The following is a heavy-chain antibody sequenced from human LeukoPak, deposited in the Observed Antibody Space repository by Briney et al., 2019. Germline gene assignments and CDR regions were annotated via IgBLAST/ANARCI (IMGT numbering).Heavy chain of an antibody. J-gene: IGHJ4*02. CDR2: ISYDGSKR. V-gene: IGHV3-30*18. CDR3: AKDHLPSLYFGPIPRNRKSPPDY. Sequence: GGSLRLSCAASGFTFSTYGMHWVRQAPGKGLEWVALISYDGSKRYYAESVKGRFIISRDNTKNTVYLQMNSLRTEDTAVYFCAKDHLPSLYFGPIPRNRKSPPDYWGQGTLVTVSS. CDR1: GFTFSTYG. D-gene: IGHD2-2*02.